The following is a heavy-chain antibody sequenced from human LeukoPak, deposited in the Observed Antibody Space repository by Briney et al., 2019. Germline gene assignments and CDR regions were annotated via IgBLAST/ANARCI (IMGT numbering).Heavy chain of an antibody. Sequence: GGSLRLSCAASGFTVSGNYMSWVRQAPGKGLEWVLVIYSGGSTYYADSVKGRFTISRDNSKNTLYLQMNSLRAEDTAVYYCARDLPSYDYVWGSYRHDAFDIWGQGTMVTVSS. V-gene: IGHV3-53*01. CDR3: ARDLPSYDYVWGSYRHDAFDI. J-gene: IGHJ3*02. D-gene: IGHD3-16*02. CDR1: GFTVSGNY. CDR2: IYSGGST.